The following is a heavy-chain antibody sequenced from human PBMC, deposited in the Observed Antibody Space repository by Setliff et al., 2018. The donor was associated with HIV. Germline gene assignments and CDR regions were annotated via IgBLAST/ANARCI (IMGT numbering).Heavy chain of an antibody. CDR3: ARDLKRPNSNFWGGYPIPFDS. CDR2: INTNTGNP. J-gene: IGHJ4*02. CDR1: GYTFNNYA. Sequence: ASVKVSCKASGYTFNNYAMNWVRQAPRQGLELMGWINTNTGNPTYAQGFTGRFVFSLDTSVSTAYLQISSLKAEDTAVYFCARDLKRPNSNFWGGYPIPFDSWGQGTLVTSPQ. D-gene: IGHD3-3*01. V-gene: IGHV7-4-1*02.